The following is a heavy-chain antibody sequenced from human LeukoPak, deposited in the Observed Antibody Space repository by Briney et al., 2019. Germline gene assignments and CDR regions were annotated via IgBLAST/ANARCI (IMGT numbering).Heavy chain of an antibody. CDR2: ISGSGGST. CDR3: AKGLRFLGWLSTSYFDY. Sequence: PGGSLRLSCAASGFTFSSYAMSWVRQAPGKGLEWVSAISGSGGSTYYADSVKGRFTISRDNSKNTLYLQMNSLRAEDTAVYYCAKGLRFLGWLSTSYFDYWGQGTLVTVSS. D-gene: IGHD3-3*01. CDR1: GFTFSSYA. V-gene: IGHV3-23*01. J-gene: IGHJ4*02.